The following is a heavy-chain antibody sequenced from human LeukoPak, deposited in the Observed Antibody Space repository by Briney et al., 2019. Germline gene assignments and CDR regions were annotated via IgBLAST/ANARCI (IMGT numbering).Heavy chain of an antibody. CDR1: GGSISSSSYY. D-gene: IGHD3-3*01. V-gene: IGHV4-39*01. J-gene: IGHJ5*02. CDR2: NYYSGST. Sequence: PSETLSLTCTVSGGSISSSSYYWRRSRQPPGKGLEWIGRNYYSGSTYYNQSLKSRVPISVDTSKNQFSLKLSSVTAADTAVYHCARHGDDFWSGYLENWFDPWGQGTLVTVSS. CDR3: ARHGDDFWSGYLENWFDP.